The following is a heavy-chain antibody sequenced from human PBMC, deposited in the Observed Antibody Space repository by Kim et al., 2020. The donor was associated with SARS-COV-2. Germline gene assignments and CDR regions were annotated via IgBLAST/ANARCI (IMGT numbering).Heavy chain of an antibody. D-gene: IGHD3-10*01. Sequence: GGSLRLSCGASGFTFSSYGMHWVRQAPGKGLEWVAVIWYDGSNKYYADSVKGRFTISRDNSKNTLYLQMNSLRAEDTAVYYCARYYYGSGDYYGMDVWGQGTTVTVSS. CDR2: IWYDGSNK. V-gene: IGHV3-33*01. J-gene: IGHJ6*02. CDR1: GFTFSSYG. CDR3: ARYYYGSGDYYGMDV.